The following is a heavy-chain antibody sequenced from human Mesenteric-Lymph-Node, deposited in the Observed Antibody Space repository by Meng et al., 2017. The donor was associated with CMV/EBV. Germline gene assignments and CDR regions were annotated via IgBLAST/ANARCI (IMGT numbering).Heavy chain of an antibody. CDR1: GYTLTDYY. V-gene: IGHV1-2*02. D-gene: IGHD3-10*01. CDR2: INPNSGGT. Sequence: ASVKVSCKASGYTLTDYYLHWVRQAPGQGLEWMGWINPNSGGTNYAQKFQGRVTMTRDTSISTAYMELSRLRSDDTAVYYCARVYGVRGVIIRGVFGYWGQGTLVTVSS. CDR3: ARVYGVRGVIIRGVFGY. J-gene: IGHJ4*02.